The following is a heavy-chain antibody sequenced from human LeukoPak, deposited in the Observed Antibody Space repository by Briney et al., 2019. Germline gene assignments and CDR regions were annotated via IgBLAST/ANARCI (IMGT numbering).Heavy chain of an antibody. D-gene: IGHD3-16*01. V-gene: IGHV4-39*01. J-gene: IGHJ6*03. Sequence: PSETLSLTCTVSGGSISSSSYYWGWIRQPPGKGLEWIGSIYYSGSTYYNPSLKSRVTISVDTSKNQFSLKLSSVTAADTAVYYCARTRLGWDYNYYMDVWGKGTTVTISS. CDR1: GGSISSSSYY. CDR3: ARTRLGWDYNYYMDV. CDR2: IYYSGST.